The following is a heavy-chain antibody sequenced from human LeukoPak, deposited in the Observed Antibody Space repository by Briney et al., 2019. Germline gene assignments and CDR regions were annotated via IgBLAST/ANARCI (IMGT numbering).Heavy chain of an antibody. V-gene: IGHV3-74*03. CDR3: TRDRFYAMDA. CDR1: GVTSRNSW. CDR2: ITIDGSST. Sequence: GSLRLSCVASGVTSRNSWMHWVRQAPGKGLVWVSRITIDGSSTTYADSVKGRFTISRDSAKNTLYLQMNSLRAEDTAVYYCTRDRFYAMDAWGQGTTVTVSS. J-gene: IGHJ6*02.